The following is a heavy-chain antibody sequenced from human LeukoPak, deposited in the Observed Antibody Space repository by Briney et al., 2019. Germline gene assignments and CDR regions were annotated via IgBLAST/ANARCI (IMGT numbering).Heavy chain of an antibody. D-gene: IGHD3-3*01. J-gene: IGHJ4*02. CDR1: GFTFNSYA. CDR2: ISYDGSNK. V-gene: IGHV3-30-3*01. CDR3: ARSSGPNSITVFGVVTPKFDY. Sequence: GGSLRLSCAASGFTFNSYAINWVRQAPGKGLEWVAFISYDGSNKYYADSVKGRFTISRDNSKNMLYLQMNSLRAEETAVYYCARSSGPNSITVFGVVTPKFDYWGQGTLVTVSS.